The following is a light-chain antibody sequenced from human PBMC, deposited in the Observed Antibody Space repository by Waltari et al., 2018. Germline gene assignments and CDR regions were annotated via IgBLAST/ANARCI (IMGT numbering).Light chain of an antibody. Sequence: SCYHPPPHTAPTLKIFEVTKRPSEVSHRFPGSKSGNTAYLTISGLLAEDEADYYCSSYTSDASHVLFGGGTKLTVL. CDR3: SSYTSDASHVL. J-gene: IGLJ2*01. V-gene: IGLV2-23*02. CDR2: EVT.